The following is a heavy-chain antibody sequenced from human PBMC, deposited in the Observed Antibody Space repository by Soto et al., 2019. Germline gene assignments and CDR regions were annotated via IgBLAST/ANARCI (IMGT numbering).Heavy chain of an antibody. D-gene: IGHD3-10*01. J-gene: IGHJ4*02. CDR1: GYIFTTYG. V-gene: IGHV1-18*01. CDR3: ARGRYGEY. CDR2: ISAHNGNT. Sequence: QVNRVQSGAEVKKPGASVKVSCKGSGYIFTTYGITWVRQAPGQGLEWMGWISAHNGNTNYAQKLQGRVTVTRDTSTSTAYMELRNLRSDDTAVYYCARGRYGEYWGQGALVTVSS.